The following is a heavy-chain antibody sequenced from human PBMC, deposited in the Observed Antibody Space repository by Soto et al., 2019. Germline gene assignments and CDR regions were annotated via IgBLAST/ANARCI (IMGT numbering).Heavy chain of an antibody. CDR1: DGSISRGGYY. Sequence: SENLYLTCTVSDGSISRGGYYCSWIRQHPGKGLEWIGYIYYIGSTYYNPSLKSRVSISVDTSKNQFSLKLSSVTAADTAVYYCARFYMVRGVMGAFDIWGQGTMVT. J-gene: IGHJ3*02. CDR2: IYYIGST. CDR3: ARFYMVRGVMGAFDI. V-gene: IGHV4-31*03. D-gene: IGHD3-10*01.